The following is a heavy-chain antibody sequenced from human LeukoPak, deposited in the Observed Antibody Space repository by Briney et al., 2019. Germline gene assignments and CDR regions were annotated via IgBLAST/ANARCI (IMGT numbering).Heavy chain of an antibody. CDR2: INAGNGDT. J-gene: IGHJ4*02. CDR3: ARDLGSGSLHY. Sequence: GASVKVSCKASGYTFTSYAIHWVRQAAGQRLEWLGWINAGNGDTRYSQTFQGRVTITSDTSASTAYMELSSLRSEDTAVYYCARDLGSGSLHYWGQGTLVTVSS. CDR1: GYTFTSYA. V-gene: IGHV1-3*01. D-gene: IGHD1-26*01.